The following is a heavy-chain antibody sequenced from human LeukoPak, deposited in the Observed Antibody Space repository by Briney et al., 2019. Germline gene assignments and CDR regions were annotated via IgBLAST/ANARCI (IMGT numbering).Heavy chain of an antibody. D-gene: IGHD2-2*01. CDR1: GGTFSSYA. CDR2: IIPILGIA. Sequence: SVKVSCKASGGTFSSYAISWVREAPGQGLEWMGRIIPILGIANYAQKFQGRVTITADKSTSTAYMELSSLRSEVTAVYYCARITEGYCSSTSCHSYYYYYGMDVWGQGTTVTVSS. CDR3: ARITEGYCSSTSCHSYYYYYGMDV. J-gene: IGHJ6*02. V-gene: IGHV1-69*04.